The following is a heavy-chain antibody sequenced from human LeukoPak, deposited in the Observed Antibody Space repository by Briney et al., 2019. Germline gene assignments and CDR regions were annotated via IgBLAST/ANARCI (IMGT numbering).Heavy chain of an antibody. CDR1: GGSFSGYY. J-gene: IGHJ5*02. V-gene: IGHV4-34*01. CDR3: ARGRGRGYSYGYSWFDP. CDR2: INHSGST. Sequence: SETLSLTCAVYGGSFSGYYWSWIRQPPGKGLEWIGEINHSGSTNYNPSLKSRVTISVDTSKNQFSLKLSSVTAADTAVYYCARGRGRGYSYGYSWFDPWGQGTLVTVSS. D-gene: IGHD5-18*01.